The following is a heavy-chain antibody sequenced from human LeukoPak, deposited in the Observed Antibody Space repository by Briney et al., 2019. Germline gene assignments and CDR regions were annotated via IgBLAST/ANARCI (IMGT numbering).Heavy chain of an antibody. CDR2: ISGSGGST. D-gene: IGHD3-9*01. J-gene: IGHJ4*02. CDR3: AKASTLTGYPTNFDY. Sequence: GGSLRLSCAASGFTFSSYAMSWVRQAPGKGLEWVSAISGSGGSTYYADSVKGRFTISRDNPKNTLYLQMNSLRAEDTAVYYCAKASTLTGYPTNFDYWGQGTLVTVSS. V-gene: IGHV3-23*01. CDR1: GFTFSSYA.